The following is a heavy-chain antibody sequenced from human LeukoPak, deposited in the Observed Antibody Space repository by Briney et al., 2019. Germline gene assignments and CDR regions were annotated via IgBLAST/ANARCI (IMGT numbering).Heavy chain of an antibody. D-gene: IGHD2-21*01. CDR3: ARGIGVYYYAMDV. CDR1: GYTFTGYY. CDR2: INPNSGGT. J-gene: IGHJ6*02. V-gene: IGHV1-2*02. Sequence: GASVKVSCKASGYTFTGYYMHWVRQAPGQGLEGMGWINPNSGGTNYAQKFQGRVTMTRDTSISTAYMELSRLRSDDTAVYYCARGIGVYYYAMDVWGQGTTVTVSS.